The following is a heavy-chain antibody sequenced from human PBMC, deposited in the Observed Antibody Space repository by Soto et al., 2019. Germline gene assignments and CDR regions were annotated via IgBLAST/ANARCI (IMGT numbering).Heavy chain of an antibody. J-gene: IGHJ4*02. D-gene: IGHD3-9*01. CDR1: GGSISSYY. V-gene: IGHV4-59*01. Sequence: PSETLSLTCSVSGGSISSYYWSWIRQPPGKGLEWIGYIYRSGSTNYNPSLKSRVTLSVDTSKNQFSLNMSSLTSADTAVYYCARRNFGWSFDFWGPGTLVTVSS. CDR3: ARRNFGWSFDF. CDR2: IYRSGST.